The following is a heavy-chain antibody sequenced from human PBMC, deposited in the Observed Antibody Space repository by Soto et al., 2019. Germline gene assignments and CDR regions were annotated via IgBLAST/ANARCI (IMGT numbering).Heavy chain of an antibody. CDR1: GGSMSSGGYS. CDR2: IYQSGST. J-gene: IGHJ4*02. D-gene: IGHD3-10*01. Sequence: PSEALSLTCAVSGGSMSSGGYSWTWIRRPAGKGLDWIGYIYQSGSTYYNPSLKSRVTISVDRSKNQFSLKLSSVTAADTAVYYCARGREKTYYYGSGSYYKPTQFDYWGQGTLVT. V-gene: IGHV4-30-2*01. CDR3: ARGREKTYYYGSGSYYKPTQFDY.